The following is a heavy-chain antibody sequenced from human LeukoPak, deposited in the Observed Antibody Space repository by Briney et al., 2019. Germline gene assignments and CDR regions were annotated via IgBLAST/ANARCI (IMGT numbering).Heavy chain of an antibody. Sequence: GASVKVSCKASGGTFSSYAISWVRQAPGQGLEWMGGIIPIFGTANYAQKFQGRVTITADESTSTAYMELSSLRSEDTAVYYCARNPQAQYYYGMDVWGQGPTVTVSS. D-gene: IGHD6-6*01. CDR2: IIPIFGTA. V-gene: IGHV1-69*13. CDR1: GGTFSSYA. CDR3: ARNPQAQYYYGMDV. J-gene: IGHJ6*02.